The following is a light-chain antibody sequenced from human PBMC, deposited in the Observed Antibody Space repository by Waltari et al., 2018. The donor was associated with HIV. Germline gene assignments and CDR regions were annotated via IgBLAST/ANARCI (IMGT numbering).Light chain of an antibody. CDR2: STN. V-gene: IGLV8-61*01. Sequence: QTVVTQEPSFSVSPGGTVTLTCGLSSGTVPTCYYPSWYQQTPGQAPRTLIYSTNTRSSGVPDRFSGSILGNKAALTITGAQADDESDYYCVLFMGNGIWVFGGGTKLTVL. CDR3: VLFMGNGIWV. J-gene: IGLJ3*02. CDR1: SGTVPTCYY.